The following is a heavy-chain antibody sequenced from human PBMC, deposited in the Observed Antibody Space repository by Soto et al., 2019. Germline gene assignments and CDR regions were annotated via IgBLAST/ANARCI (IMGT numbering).Heavy chain of an antibody. V-gene: IGHV1-69*12. CDR3: ARPRFDGSHGWFDP. CDR2: IIPIFGTA. Sequence: QVQLVQSGAEVKKPGSSVKVSCKASGGTFSSYAISWVRQAPGQGLEWMGGIIPIFGTANYAQKFQGRVTITADESTRTGYMELSSRRTEDTAVYDCARPRFDGSHGWFDPWGQGTLVTVSS. J-gene: IGHJ5*02. CDR1: GGTFSSYA. D-gene: IGHD1-26*01.